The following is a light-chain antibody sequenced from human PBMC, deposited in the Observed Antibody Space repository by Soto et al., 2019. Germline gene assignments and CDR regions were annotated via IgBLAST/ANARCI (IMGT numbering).Light chain of an antibody. CDR1: QRVTSTY. CDR2: GAS. CDR3: QQYDTSPYN. Sequence: EIVLTQSPGTLSLSPGESATLSCRASQRVTSTYLAWFQHKPGQPPRLLLYGASNRAADIPGRFRGSGSGRDFTLTISRVEPEDFAVYYCQQYDTSPYNFGQGTKLEIK. V-gene: IGKV3-20*01. J-gene: IGKJ2*01.